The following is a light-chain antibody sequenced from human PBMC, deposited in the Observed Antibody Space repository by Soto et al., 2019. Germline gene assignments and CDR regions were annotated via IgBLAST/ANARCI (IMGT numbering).Light chain of an antibody. Sequence: QSALTQPASVSGSPGQSITISCTGTSSDVGDYNYVSWYQQHPGQAPKLMIYDVSNRPSGVSNRFSGSKSGSTASLTISGLQDEDEADYYCSSYTSSTTRVFGTGTKLTVL. CDR1: SSDVGDYNY. V-gene: IGLV2-14*01. CDR2: DVS. J-gene: IGLJ1*01. CDR3: SSYTSSTTRV.